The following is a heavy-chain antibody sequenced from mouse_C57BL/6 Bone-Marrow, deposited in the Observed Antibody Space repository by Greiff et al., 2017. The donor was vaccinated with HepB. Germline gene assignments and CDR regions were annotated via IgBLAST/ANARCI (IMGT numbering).Heavy chain of an antibody. CDR1: GFTFSDYY. J-gene: IGHJ4*01. V-gene: IGHV5-12*01. D-gene: IGHD1-1*01. Sequence: EVHLVESGGGLVQPGGSLKLSCAASGFTFSDYYMYWVRQTPEKRLEWVAYISNGGGSTYYPDTVKGRFTISRDNAKNNLYLQMSRLKSEDTAMYYCASYYGSSYGYAMDYWGQGTSVTVSS. CDR2: ISNGGGST. CDR3: ASYYGSSYGYAMDY.